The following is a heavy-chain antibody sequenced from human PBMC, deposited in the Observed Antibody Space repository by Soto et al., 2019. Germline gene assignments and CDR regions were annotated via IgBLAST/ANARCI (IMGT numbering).Heavy chain of an antibody. V-gene: IGHV1-46*01. Sequence: ASVKVSCKASGYTFTHHYIHWVRQAPGQGLEWMGTFNPPTSSTNYALSFRGRVTMTGDTSTSTVYMQLSSLQSEDTAVYYCARTLGADLNWFDPWGQGTLVTSP. D-gene: IGHD3-3*02. J-gene: IGHJ5*02. CDR1: GYTFTHHY. CDR2: FNPPTSST. CDR3: ARTLGADLNWFDP.